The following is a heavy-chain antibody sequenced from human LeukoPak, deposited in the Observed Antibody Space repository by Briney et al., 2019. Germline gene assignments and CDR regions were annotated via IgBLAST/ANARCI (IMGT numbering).Heavy chain of an antibody. V-gene: IGHV4-34*01. J-gene: IGHJ4*02. CDR3: ARQHDMTLFDY. D-gene: IGHD3-22*01. CDR2: INHSGST. CDR1: GGSFSGYY. Sequence: PSETLSLTCAVYGGSFSGYYWSWIRQPPGKGLEWIGEINHSGSTNYNPSLKSRVTISVDTSKNQFSLKLSSVTAADTAVYYCARQHDMTLFDYWGQGTLVTVSS.